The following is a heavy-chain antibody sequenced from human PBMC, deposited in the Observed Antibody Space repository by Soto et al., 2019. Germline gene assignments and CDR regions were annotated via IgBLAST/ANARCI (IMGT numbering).Heavy chain of an antibody. V-gene: IGHV3-30-3*01. CDR1: GFTFRAYA. CDR2: ISYDGSNK. CDR3: ARDRGRQQLVTYYFDY. J-gene: IGHJ4*02. D-gene: IGHD6-13*01. Sequence: QVPLVESGGGVVQPGRSLRLSCAASGFTFRAYALTGFGRAQGRGLGWVAVISYDGSNKYYADSVKGRFTISRDNSKNTLYLQMNSLRAEDTAVYYCARDRGRQQLVTYYFDYWGQGTLVTVSS.